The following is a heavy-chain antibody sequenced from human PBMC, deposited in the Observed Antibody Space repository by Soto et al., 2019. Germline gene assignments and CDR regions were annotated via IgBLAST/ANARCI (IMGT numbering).Heavy chain of an antibody. CDR1: GYTFTGYA. CDR3: ARAVAVAADFDY. CDR2: INAGNGNT. J-gene: IGHJ4*02. Sequence: ASVKVSCKASGYTFTGYAMHWVRQAPGQRLEWMGWINAGNGNTKYSQKFQGGVTITRDTSASTAYMELSSLRSEDTAVYYCARAVAVAADFDYWGQGTLVTVSS. V-gene: IGHV1-3*01. D-gene: IGHD6-19*01.